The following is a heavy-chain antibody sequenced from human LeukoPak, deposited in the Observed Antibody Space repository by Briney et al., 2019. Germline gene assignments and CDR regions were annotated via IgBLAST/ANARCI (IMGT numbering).Heavy chain of an antibody. CDR1: GFTFSSYG. CDR3: AREGRYSGWYQNWYFDL. J-gene: IGHJ2*01. D-gene: IGHD6-19*01. V-gene: IGHV3-30*03. CDR2: ISYDGSNK. Sequence: GGSLRLSCAASGFTFSSYGMPWVRQAPGKGLEWVAVISYDGSNKYYADSVKGRFTISRDNSKNTLYLQMNSLRAEDTAVYYCAREGRYSGWYQNWYFDLWGRGTLVTVSS.